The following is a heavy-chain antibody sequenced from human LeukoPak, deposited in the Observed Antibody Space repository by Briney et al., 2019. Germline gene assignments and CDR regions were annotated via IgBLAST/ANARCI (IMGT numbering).Heavy chain of an antibody. J-gene: IGHJ3*02. Sequence: PGGSLRLSCAASGFTFSSYSMNWVRQAPGKGLEWVSSISSRSSYIYYADSVKGRFTISRDNAKNSLYLQMNSLRAEDTAVYYCARDYPGYSSGWYDAFDIWGQGTMVTVSS. CDR1: GFTFSSYS. CDR3: ARDYPGYSSGWYDAFDI. D-gene: IGHD6-19*01. CDR2: ISSRSSYI. V-gene: IGHV3-21*01.